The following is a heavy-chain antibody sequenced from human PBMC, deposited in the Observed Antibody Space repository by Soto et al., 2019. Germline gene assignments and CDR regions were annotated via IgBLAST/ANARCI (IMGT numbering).Heavy chain of an antibody. CDR2: IIPIFGTA. Sequence: SVKVSCKASGGTFSSYAISWVRQAPGQGLEWMGGIIPIFGTANYAQKFQGRVTITADESTSTAYMELSSLRSEDTAAYYCARVRCSGGSCYHSSYYFDYWGQGTLVTVSS. CDR1: GGTFSSYA. CDR3: ARVRCSGGSCYHSSYYFDY. D-gene: IGHD2-15*01. V-gene: IGHV1-69*13. J-gene: IGHJ4*02.